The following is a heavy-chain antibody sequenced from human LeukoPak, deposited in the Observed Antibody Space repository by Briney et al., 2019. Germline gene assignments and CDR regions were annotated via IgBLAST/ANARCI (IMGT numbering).Heavy chain of an antibody. CDR3: TTANPAAGPKRSFDF. D-gene: IGHD6-13*01. Sequence: GRSLRLSCTASGFTFGDYAMSWFRQAPGQGLEWVAFIRSKTYGGTTEYAASVKGRFTISRDDSKSIAYLQMNSLKTEDTAVYFCTTANPAAGPKRSFDFWGQGTLVTVSS. CDR2: IRSKTYGGTT. J-gene: IGHJ4*02. V-gene: IGHV3-49*03. CDR1: GFTFGDYA.